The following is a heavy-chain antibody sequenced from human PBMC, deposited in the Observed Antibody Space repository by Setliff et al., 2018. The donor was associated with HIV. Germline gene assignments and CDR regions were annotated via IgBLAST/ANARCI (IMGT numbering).Heavy chain of an antibody. CDR1: GYTFTSYA. CDR3: ARSQYDILTGYYIIGFDY. J-gene: IGHJ4*02. D-gene: IGHD3-9*01. V-gene: IGHV1-69*05. Sequence: SVKVSCKASGYTFTSYAIHWVRQAPGQSLEWMGGIIPIFGTANYAQKFQGRVTITTDESTSTAYMELSSLRSEDTAVYYCARSQYDILTGYYIIGFDYWGQGTLVTVSS. CDR2: IIPIFGTA.